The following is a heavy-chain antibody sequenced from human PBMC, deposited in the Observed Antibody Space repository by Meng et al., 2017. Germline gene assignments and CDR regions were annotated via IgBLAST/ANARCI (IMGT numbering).Heavy chain of an antibody. J-gene: IGHJ4*02. Sequence: GESLKISCAASGFTFSSYSMNWVRQAPGKGLEWVSSISSSSSYIYYADSVKGRFTISRDNAKNSLYLQMNSLRAEDTAVYYCAKDLWGDIVVVVAAHDYWGQGTLVTVSS. CDR2: ISSSSSYI. CDR3: AKDLWGDIVVVVAAHDY. V-gene: IGHV3-21*04. D-gene: IGHD2-15*01. CDR1: GFTFSSYS.